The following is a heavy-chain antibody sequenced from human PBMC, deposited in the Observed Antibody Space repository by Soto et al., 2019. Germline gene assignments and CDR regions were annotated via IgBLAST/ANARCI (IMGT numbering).Heavy chain of an antibody. CDR1: GFAFSSHP. Sequence: VQLLESGGDLVHPGGSLRLSCTGSGFAFSSHPMSWVRQAPERGLEWVSGISDGGDLTYNADSVRGRFTISRDNSKNTLFLQMNSLRVEDTAVYYCARRAFGSSRRFDIWGQATMVTVSS. D-gene: IGHD6-6*01. CDR3: ARRAFGSSRRFDI. J-gene: IGHJ3*02. CDR2: ISDGGDLT. V-gene: IGHV3-23*01.